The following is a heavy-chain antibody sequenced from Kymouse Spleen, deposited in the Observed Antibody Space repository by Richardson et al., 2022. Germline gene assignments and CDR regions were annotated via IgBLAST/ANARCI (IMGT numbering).Heavy chain of an antibody. CDR1: GFTFSSYW. CDR2: IKQDGSEK. CDR3: ARGGELTGVYYYYGMDV. V-gene: IGHV3-7*01. D-gene: IGHD7-27*02. J-gene: IGHJ6*02. Sequence: EVQLVESGGGLVQPGGSLRLSCAASGFTFSSYWMSWVRQAPGKGLEWVANIKQDGSEKYYVDSVKGRFTISRDNAKNSLYLQMNSLRAEDTAVYYCARGGELTGVYYYYGMDVWGQGTTVTVSS.